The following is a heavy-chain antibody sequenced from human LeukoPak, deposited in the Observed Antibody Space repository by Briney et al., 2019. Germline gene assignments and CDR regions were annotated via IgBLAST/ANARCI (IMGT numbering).Heavy chain of an antibody. Sequence: QPGRSLRLSCAASGFTFSSYAMHWVRQAPGKGLEWGAVILYDGGNAHYADSVRGRFTISRDNPKNTLWLQMNSLTPDATAVYYCARGEFSGLDYWGQGTLVTVSS. J-gene: IGHJ4*02. CDR1: GFTFSSYA. CDR2: ILYDGGNA. V-gene: IGHV3-30-3*01. CDR3: ARGEFSGLDY. D-gene: IGHD5-12*01.